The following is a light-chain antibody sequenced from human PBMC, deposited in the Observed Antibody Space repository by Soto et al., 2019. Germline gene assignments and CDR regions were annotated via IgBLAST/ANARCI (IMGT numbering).Light chain of an antibody. CDR3: QQSFTTPWT. CDR1: QIIAKY. CDR2: AAS. V-gene: IGKV1-39*01. J-gene: IGKJ1*01. Sequence: DIQMTQSPSSLSASVGDRVTITCRASQIIAKYVSWYQQKPGKAPQLLISAASSLQSGVPSRFSGSGSGTDFTLTISSLQPEDFASYYCQQSFTTPWTFGQGTKVEIK.